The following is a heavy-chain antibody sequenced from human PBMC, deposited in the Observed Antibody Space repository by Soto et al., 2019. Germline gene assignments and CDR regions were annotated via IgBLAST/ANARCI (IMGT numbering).Heavy chain of an antibody. V-gene: IGHV3-7*04. CDR3: ARDRSKRITMIVVVTPAPLYGMDV. CDR1: GFTFSSYW. D-gene: IGHD3-22*01. CDR2: IKQDGSEK. Sequence: GSLRLSCAASGFTFSSYWMSWVRQAPGKGLEWVANIKQDGSEKYYVDSVKGRFTISRDNAKNSLYLQMNSLRAEDTAVYYCARDRSKRITMIVVVTPAPLYGMDVWGQGTTVNVSS. J-gene: IGHJ6*02.